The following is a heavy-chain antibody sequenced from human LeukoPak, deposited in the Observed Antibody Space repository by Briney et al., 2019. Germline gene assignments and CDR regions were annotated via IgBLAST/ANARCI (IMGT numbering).Heavy chain of an antibody. J-gene: IGHJ4*02. CDR2: ISGSGGST. D-gene: IGHD2-2*01. CDR1: GFTFSTYA. Sequence: GGSLRLSCAASGFTFSTYAMNWVRQAPGKGLEWVSAISGSGGSTSYADSVKGRFSISRDNAKNSLYLQMNSLRDEDTAVYYCARGYCSSTSCANFDYWGQGTLVTVSS. V-gene: IGHV3-23*01. CDR3: ARGYCSSTSCANFDY.